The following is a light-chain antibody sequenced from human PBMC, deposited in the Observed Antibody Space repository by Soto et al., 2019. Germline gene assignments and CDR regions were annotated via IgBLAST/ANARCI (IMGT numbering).Light chain of an antibody. J-gene: IGKJ4*01. CDR1: LSLSSSF. CDR2: GAS. CDR3: QQYGNSPVT. Sequence: EIVLTQSPGTLSLSPGERATLSCRASLSLSSSFLAWYQHKPGQAPRVLIYGASSRATGIPDRFSGSGSGTDFTLSISRLEPEDFAVYYCQQYGNSPVTFGGGTKVEIK. V-gene: IGKV3-20*01.